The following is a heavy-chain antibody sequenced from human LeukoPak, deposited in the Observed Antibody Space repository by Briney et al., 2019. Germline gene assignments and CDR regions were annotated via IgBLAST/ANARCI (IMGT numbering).Heavy chain of an antibody. Sequence: PSETLSLTCTVSGGSISSSSYYWGWLRQPPGKGWEWIGHIYYSGSTYYNPSLKSRVTISVDTSKNQFSLKLSSVTAADTAVYYCARHSRGYYYDSSGYRWGQGTLVTVST. CDR2: IYYSGST. D-gene: IGHD3-22*01. CDR1: GGSISSSSYY. CDR3: ARHSRGYYYDSSGYR. J-gene: IGHJ4*02. V-gene: IGHV4-39*01.